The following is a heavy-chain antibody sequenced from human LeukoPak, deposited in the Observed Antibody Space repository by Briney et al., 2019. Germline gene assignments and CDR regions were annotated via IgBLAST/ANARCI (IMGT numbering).Heavy chain of an antibody. Sequence: GGSLRLSCAASGFIFSNYWMAWVRQAPGKGLEWVANIKPDGNDRNFVDSVKGRFTISIDNAKKSVYLQMNSLRAGDTAVYYCAREGHITMVRGVYWYFDLWGRGTLVTVSS. CDR1: GFIFSNYW. V-gene: IGHV3-7*01. J-gene: IGHJ2*01. D-gene: IGHD3-10*01. CDR2: IKPDGNDR. CDR3: AREGHITMVRGVYWYFDL.